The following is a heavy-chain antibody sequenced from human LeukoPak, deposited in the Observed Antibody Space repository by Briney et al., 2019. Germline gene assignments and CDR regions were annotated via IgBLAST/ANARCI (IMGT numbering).Heavy chain of an antibody. Sequence: PSETLSLTCTVSGGPISSGGYYWSWIRQHPGKGLEWIGYIYYRGSTNYNPSLKSRVTISVDTSKNQFSLKLRSVTAADTAVYYCARVGTGLGDFDLWGRGTRVTVSS. CDR2: IYYRGST. CDR3: ARVGTGLGDFDL. V-gene: IGHV4-31*03. CDR1: GGPISSGGYY. J-gene: IGHJ2*01. D-gene: IGHD7-27*01.